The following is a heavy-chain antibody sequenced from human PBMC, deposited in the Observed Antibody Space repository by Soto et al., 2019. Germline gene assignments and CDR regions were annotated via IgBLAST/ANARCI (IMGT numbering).Heavy chain of an antibody. CDR1: AKTTYTGGYF. CDR2: IYYSGST. V-gene: IGHV4-31*11. CDR3: ASVGRLDHHSFDL. Sequence: LPLTCDVLAKTTYTGGYFCMWSREHPGKGLEWIGYIYYSGSTYYNPSLKSRVTISVDRSKNQFSLKLSSVTAADTAVYYSASVGRLDHHSFDLWRSGTLVT. D-gene: IGHD3-16*01. J-gene: IGHJ2*01.